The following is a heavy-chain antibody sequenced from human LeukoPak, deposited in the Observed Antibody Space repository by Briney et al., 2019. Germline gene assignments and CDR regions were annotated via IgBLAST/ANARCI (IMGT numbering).Heavy chain of an antibody. CDR3: STDEWT. J-gene: IGHJ4*02. D-gene: IGHD3-3*01. Sequence: GGSLRLSCAASGFTFSNAWMSWVRQAPGKGLEWVSRIKSKTDGGTTDYPAPVKGRFTISRDDSKNTLFLQMNSLKTEDTAVYYCSTDEWTWGQGTLVTVSS. CDR1: GFTFSNAW. CDR2: IKSKTDGGTT. V-gene: IGHV3-15*01.